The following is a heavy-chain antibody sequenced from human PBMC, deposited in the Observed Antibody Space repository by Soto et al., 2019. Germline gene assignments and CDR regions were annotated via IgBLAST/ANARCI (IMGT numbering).Heavy chain of an antibody. CDR1: GGSFSGYY. Sequence: PSETLSLTCAVYGGSFSGYYWSWSRQPPGKGLEWIGEINHSGSTNYNPSLKSRVTISVDTSKNQFSLKLSSVTAADTAVYYCARGGRGQTYYYYGMDVWGQGTTVTVSS. CDR2: INHSGST. D-gene: IGHD2-15*01. J-gene: IGHJ6*02. V-gene: IGHV4-34*01. CDR3: ARGGRGQTYYYYGMDV.